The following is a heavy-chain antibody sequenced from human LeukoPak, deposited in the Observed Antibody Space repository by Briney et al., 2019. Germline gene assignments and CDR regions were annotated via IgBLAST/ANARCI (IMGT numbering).Heavy chain of an antibody. CDR1: GFTFDDYA. CDR3: AKASSSLDAFDI. J-gene: IGHJ3*02. V-gene: IGHV3-9*01. D-gene: IGHD6-13*01. Sequence: GRSLRLSCAPSGFTFDDYAMHWVRQAPRKGLEWVSGISWNSGSIGYADSVKGRFTISRDNAKNSLYLQMNSLSAEDTALYYCAKASSSLDAFDIWGQGTMVTVSS. CDR2: ISWNSGSI.